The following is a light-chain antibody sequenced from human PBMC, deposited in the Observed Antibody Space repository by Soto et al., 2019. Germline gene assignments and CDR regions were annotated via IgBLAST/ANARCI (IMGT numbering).Light chain of an antibody. V-gene: IGKV1-33*01. CDR3: QQCYNLPLT. CDR1: QDIKNY. J-gene: IGKJ4*01. Sequence: DIQMTQSPSSLSASVGDRVTITCQASQDIKNYLNWYQQKSGKAPKLLIYDASDLETGVPSRFSGSGSGTEFTFTINSLQPEDIATYYCQQCYNLPLTFGGGTKVEIK. CDR2: DAS.